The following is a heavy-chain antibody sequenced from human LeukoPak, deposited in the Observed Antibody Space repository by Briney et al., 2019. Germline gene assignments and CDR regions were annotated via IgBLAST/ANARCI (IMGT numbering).Heavy chain of an antibody. Sequence: GGSLRLSCAASGFTFYNYAVSCVRQAPGKGLEWVSTISDSGGSTYYADSVKGRFTISRDNSKNTLYLQMNRLRAEDTAVYYCAKGTLYYGSGSYPRYWGQGTLVTVSS. V-gene: IGHV3-23*01. J-gene: IGHJ4*02. CDR1: GFTFYNYA. D-gene: IGHD3-10*01. CDR3: AKGTLYYGSGSYPRY. CDR2: ISDSGGST.